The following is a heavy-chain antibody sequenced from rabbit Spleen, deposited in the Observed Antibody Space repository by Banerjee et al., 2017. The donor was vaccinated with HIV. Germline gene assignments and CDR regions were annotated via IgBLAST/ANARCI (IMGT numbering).Heavy chain of an antibody. CDR3: ARGDRAYTWAIKL. V-gene: IGHV1S45*01. Sequence: QEQLVESGGGLVQPEGSLTLTCTASGFSFSSSYYMCWVRQAPGKGLEWIACVYGVNDNSKGYASWAKGRFTVSKTSSTTVTLQMTSLTGADTATYFCARGDRAYTWAIKLWGPGTLVTVS. D-gene: IGHD6-1*01. CDR2: VYGVNDNSK. CDR1: GFSFSSSYY. J-gene: IGHJ4*01.